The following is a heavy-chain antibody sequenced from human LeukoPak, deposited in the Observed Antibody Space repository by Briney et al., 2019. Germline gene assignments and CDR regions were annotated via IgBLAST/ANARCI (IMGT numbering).Heavy chain of an antibody. Sequence: GGSLTLSCAASGFTFIDYDMHWVRQVIGKGLEWVSAIGIRGDTHYSRSVKGRFTISRENAESSLYLHVHSLRAEDTAVYYCARGGIQVSGIDEFGYWGQGTLVTVSS. D-gene: IGHD6-19*01. CDR1: GFTFIDYD. CDR2: IGIRGDT. CDR3: ARGGIQVSGIDEFGY. J-gene: IGHJ4*02. V-gene: IGHV3-13*01.